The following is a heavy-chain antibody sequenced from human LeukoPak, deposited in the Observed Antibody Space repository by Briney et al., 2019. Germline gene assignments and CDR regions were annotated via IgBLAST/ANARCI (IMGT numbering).Heavy chain of an antibody. J-gene: IGHJ4*02. CDR3: ARKSNSGWYGAFDY. D-gene: IGHD6-19*01. V-gene: IGHV1-46*01. CDR2: IDPGGGST. CDR1: GYAFANYL. Sequence: ASVKVSCKASGYAFANYLVHWVWQAPGQGLEWMGRIDPGGGSTDYAQKFRDRVTLTRDKSTNMAYMEVTSLTSEDTAVYYCARKSNSGWYGAFDYWAREPWSPSPQ.